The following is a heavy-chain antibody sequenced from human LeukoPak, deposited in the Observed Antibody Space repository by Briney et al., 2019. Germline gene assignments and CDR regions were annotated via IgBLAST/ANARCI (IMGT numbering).Heavy chain of an antibody. CDR2: INPSGGST. CDR1: GYTFTSYY. Sequence: ASVKVSCKASGYTFTSYYIHWVRQAPGEGLEWMGIINPSGGSTSYAQKFQGRVTMTRDMSTSTVYMELSSLRSEDTAVYYCARSPVPAAMPDAFDIWGQGTMVTVSS. J-gene: IGHJ3*02. D-gene: IGHD2-2*01. CDR3: ARSPVPAAMPDAFDI. V-gene: IGHV1-46*01.